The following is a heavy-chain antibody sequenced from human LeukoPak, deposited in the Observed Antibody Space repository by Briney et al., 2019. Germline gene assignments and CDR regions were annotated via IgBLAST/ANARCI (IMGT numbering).Heavy chain of an antibody. Sequence: PSETLSLTCAVYGGSFSGYYWSWIRRPPGKGLEWIGEINHSGRSNYNPSLKSRVTISVDTSKNQFSLKLSSVTAADTAVYYCARGVSIAVRSLVLWGRGTLVTVS. D-gene: IGHD6-19*01. CDR2: INHSGRS. CDR3: ARGVSIAVRSLVL. V-gene: IGHV4-34*01. J-gene: IGHJ2*01. CDR1: GGSFSGYY.